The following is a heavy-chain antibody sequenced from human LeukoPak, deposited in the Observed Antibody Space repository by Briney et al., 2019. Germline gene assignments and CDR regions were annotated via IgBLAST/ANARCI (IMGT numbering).Heavy chain of an antibody. CDR3: AKVGDYGDYALDY. CDR2: ISYDGNNK. J-gene: IGHJ4*02. Sequence: GGSLILSCAASGFTFSNYGMHWVRQAPGEGLEWVAVISYDGNNKYYADSVKGRFTISRDNSKNTLYLQMNSLRAEDTAVYYCAKVGDYGDYALDYWGQGTLVTVSS. D-gene: IGHD4-17*01. CDR1: GFTFSNYG. V-gene: IGHV3-30*18.